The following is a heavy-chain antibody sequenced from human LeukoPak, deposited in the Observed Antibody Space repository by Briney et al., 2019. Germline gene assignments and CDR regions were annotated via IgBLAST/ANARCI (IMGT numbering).Heavy chain of an antibody. Sequence: GGSLRLSCTASGFTFSNYAMNWVRQAPGKGLEWVSSINNSSSYIFYADSVKGRFTISRDNAKNSLYLQMNSLRADDTAVYYCARPPTVKTPDFDHWGQGTLVTVSS. CDR2: INNSSSYI. CDR3: ARPPTVKTPDFDH. D-gene: IGHD4-11*01. V-gene: IGHV3-21*01. CDR1: GFTFSNYA. J-gene: IGHJ4*02.